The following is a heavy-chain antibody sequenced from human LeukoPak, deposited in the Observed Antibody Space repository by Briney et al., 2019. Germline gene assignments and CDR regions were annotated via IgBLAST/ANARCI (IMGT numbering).Heavy chain of an antibody. J-gene: IGHJ6*03. CDR2: IYYSRST. CDR3: ARAIYCSGGSCYLGKYYYYYMDV. CDR1: GGSISSGDYS. Sequence: SQTLSLTCTVSGGSISSGDYSWSWIRQPPGKGLEWIGYIYYSRSTYYNPSLKSRVTISVDTSKNQFSLKLSSVTAADTAVYYCARAIYCSGGSCYLGKYYYYYMDVWGKGTTVTVSS. V-gene: IGHV4-30-4*08. D-gene: IGHD2-15*01.